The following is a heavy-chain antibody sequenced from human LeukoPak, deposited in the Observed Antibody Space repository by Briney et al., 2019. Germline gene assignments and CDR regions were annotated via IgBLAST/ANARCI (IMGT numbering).Heavy chain of an antibody. V-gene: IGHV6-1*01. CDR2: TYYRSKWHN. CDR1: GDSVSSNSGA. J-gene: IGHJ3*02. D-gene: IGHD1-26*01. Sequence: PSQTPSHTCAISGDSVSSNSGAWNWIRQSPSRGLEWLGMTYYRSKWHNDYAVSVKSRITINPDTSKNQFSLHLNSVTPEDTAVYYCARGAVWDPGAFDIWGQGTMVTVSS. CDR3: ARGAVWDPGAFDI.